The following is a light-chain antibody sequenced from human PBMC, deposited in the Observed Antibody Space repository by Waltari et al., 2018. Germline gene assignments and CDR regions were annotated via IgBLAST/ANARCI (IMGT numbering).Light chain of an antibody. CDR2: AAT. J-gene: IGKJ1*01. CDR3: QESYTAPRT. V-gene: IGKV1-39*01. Sequence: DIQMTQSPSSLSASVGDSVTITCRASQTIHSYLNWYQQKLGKAPKLLIYAATNLHSGVPSRFSGSGSGTEFTLTITRLQPEDFATYYCQESYTAPRTCGPGTRV. CDR1: QTIHSY.